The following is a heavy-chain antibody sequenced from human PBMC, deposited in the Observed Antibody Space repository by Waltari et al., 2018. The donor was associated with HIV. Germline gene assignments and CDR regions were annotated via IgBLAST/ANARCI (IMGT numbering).Heavy chain of an antibody. Sequence: EVQLLESGGGLVQPGGSLRLSCAASGFTFSSYAMSWVRQAQGKGLEWVSAISGSGGSTYYADSVKGRFTISRDNSKNTLYLQMNSLRAEDTAVYYCAKASPLYYYDSSSYSVDYWGQGTLVTVSS. D-gene: IGHD3-22*01. CDR2: ISGSGGST. J-gene: IGHJ4*02. CDR3: AKASPLYYYDSSSYSVDY. V-gene: IGHV3-23*01. CDR1: GFTFSSYA.